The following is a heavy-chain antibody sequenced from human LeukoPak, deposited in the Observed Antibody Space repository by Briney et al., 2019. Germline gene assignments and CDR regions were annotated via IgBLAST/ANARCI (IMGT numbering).Heavy chain of an antibody. V-gene: IGHV4-39*07. D-gene: IGHD2-2*01. CDR1: GGSISSSSYY. J-gene: IGHJ4*02. CDR3: ARGPYCSSTSCYPKLVTIDY. Sequence: SETLSLTCTVSGGSISSSSYYWGWIRQTPGKGLEWIGSMYYSGNTYYNPSLKSRVTISVDTSKNQFSLKLSSVTAADTAVYYCARGPYCSSTSCYPKLVTIDYWGQGTLVTVSS. CDR2: MYYSGNT.